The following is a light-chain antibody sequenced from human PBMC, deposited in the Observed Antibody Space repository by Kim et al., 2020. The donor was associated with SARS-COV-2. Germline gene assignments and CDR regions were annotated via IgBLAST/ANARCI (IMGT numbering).Light chain of an antibody. V-gene: IGKV1-27*01. CDR3: QKYNSAPWT. CDR1: QDIANS. Sequence: ASVGDRVPISCRASQDIANSLAWYQQKPGKVPKLLFYAASTLQSGVPSRFSGSGSGTQFTLTIGSLQTEDVATYYCQKYNSAPWTFGPGTKVDIK. CDR2: AAS. J-gene: IGKJ1*01.